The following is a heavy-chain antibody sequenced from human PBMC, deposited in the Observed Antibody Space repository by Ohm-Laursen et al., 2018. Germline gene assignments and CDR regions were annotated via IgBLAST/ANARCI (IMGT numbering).Heavy chain of an antibody. Sequence: SLRLSCAAPGFTFNTYAMHWVRQAPGKGLGWVSAISAGGGNTYYADSVKGRFTTSRDNSKNTLYLQMNSLRAEDTAVYYCAKRDVSNYHYFDSWGQGTLVTVSS. J-gene: IGHJ4*02. D-gene: IGHD4-11*01. CDR3: AKRDVSNYHYFDS. CDR1: GFTFNTYA. V-gene: IGHV3-23*01. CDR2: ISAGGGNT.